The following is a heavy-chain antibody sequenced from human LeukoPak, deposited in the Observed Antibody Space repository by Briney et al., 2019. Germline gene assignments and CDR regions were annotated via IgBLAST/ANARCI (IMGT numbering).Heavy chain of an antibody. J-gene: IGHJ4*02. CDR1: GGSISSSSYY. CDR2: IYYSGST. Sequence: SETLSLTCTVSGGSISSSSYYWGWIRQPPGKGLEWIGSIYYSGSTYYNPSLKSRVTISVDTSKNQFSLKLSSVTAADTAVYYCARIAGSGSFYYFDYWGQGTLVTVSS. D-gene: IGHD1-26*01. CDR3: ARIAGSGSFYYFDY. V-gene: IGHV4-39*07.